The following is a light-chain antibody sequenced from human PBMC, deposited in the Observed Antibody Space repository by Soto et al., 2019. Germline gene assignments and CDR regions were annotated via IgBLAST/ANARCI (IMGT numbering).Light chain of an antibody. CDR1: QSVGTY. Sequence: EVVLTQSPATLSLSPGEVATLSCRASQSVGTYLAWSQQKPGQAPRLLIYDASNRATGIPARFSGSGSGTDFTLTISSLEPEDFAVYYCHQRNNWPITFGQGTRLEIK. J-gene: IGKJ5*01. CDR2: DAS. V-gene: IGKV3-11*01. CDR3: HQRNNWPIT.